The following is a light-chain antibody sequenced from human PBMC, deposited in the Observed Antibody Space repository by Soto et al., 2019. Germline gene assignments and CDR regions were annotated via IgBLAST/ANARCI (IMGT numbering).Light chain of an antibody. CDR1: KLGDKY. V-gene: IGLV3-1*01. Sequence: SYELTQPPSVSVSPGQTASITCSGDKLGDKYACWYQQTPGQSPVLVIYQDSKRPSGIPERFSGSNSGNTATLTISGTQAMVEADYYCQAWDSSSVVFGGGTHLTVL. J-gene: IGLJ2*01. CDR3: QAWDSSSVV. CDR2: QDS.